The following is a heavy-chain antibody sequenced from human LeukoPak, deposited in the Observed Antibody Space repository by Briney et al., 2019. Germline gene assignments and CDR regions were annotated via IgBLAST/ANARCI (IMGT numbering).Heavy chain of an antibody. CDR2: TIPILGIA. CDR3: ARVPSEYYDSSGYYFW. Sequence: SVKVSCKASGGTFSSYAISWVRQAPGQGLEWMGRTIPILGIANYAQKFQGRVTITADKSTSTAYMELSSLRSEDTAVYYCARVPSEYYDSSGYYFWWGQGTLVTVSS. J-gene: IGHJ4*02. CDR1: GGTFSSYA. D-gene: IGHD3-22*01. V-gene: IGHV1-69*04.